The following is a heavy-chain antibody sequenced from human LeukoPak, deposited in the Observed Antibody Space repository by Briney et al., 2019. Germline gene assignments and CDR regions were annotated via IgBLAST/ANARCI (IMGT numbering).Heavy chain of an antibody. CDR1: GGSISSSSYF. CDR3: ARGSNWGDY. J-gene: IGHJ4*02. CDR2: IHFSGSA. Sequence: SETLSLTCTVSGGSISSSSYFWGWIRQPPGKGLEWIGSIHFSGSAYYNPSLKSRVTMSVDTSKNQFSLKLSSVTAADTAVYYCARGSNWGDYWGQGTLVTVSS. V-gene: IGHV4-39*07. D-gene: IGHD7-27*01.